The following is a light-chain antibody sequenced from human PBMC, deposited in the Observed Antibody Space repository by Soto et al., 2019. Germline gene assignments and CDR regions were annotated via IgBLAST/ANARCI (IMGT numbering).Light chain of an antibody. Sequence: MTQTPSSLSASVGDRVTINCRASQSISSYLNWYQQKPGKAPKLLIYAASSLQSGVPSRFSGSGSGTDFTLTISSLQPEDFATYYCQQSYSTWTFGQGTKVDIK. J-gene: IGKJ1*01. V-gene: IGKV1-39*01. CDR2: AAS. CDR1: QSISSY. CDR3: QQSYSTWT.